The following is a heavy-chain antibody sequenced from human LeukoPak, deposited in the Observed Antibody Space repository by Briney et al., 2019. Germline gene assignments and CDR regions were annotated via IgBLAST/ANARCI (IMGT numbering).Heavy chain of an antibody. Sequence: PGRSLRLSCAASGFTFSSYGMHWVRQAPGKGLEWVAVISYDGSNKYYADSVKGQFTISRDNSKNTLYLQMNSLRAEDTAVYYCAKDGGGYDYYFDYWGQGTLVTVSS. CDR1: GFTFSSYG. D-gene: IGHD5-12*01. J-gene: IGHJ4*02. CDR3: AKDGGGYDYYFDY. CDR2: ISYDGSNK. V-gene: IGHV3-30*18.